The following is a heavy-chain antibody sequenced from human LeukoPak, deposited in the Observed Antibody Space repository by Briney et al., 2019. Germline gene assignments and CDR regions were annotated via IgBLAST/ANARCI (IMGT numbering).Heavy chain of an antibody. J-gene: IGHJ1*01. CDR1: GGTFSSYA. Sequence: ASVKVSCKASGGTFSSYAISWVRQAPGQGLEWMGGIIPIFGTANYAQKFQGRVTITTDESTSTAYMELSSLRSEDTAAYYCARDSSSSHYEYFQHWGQGTLVTVSS. V-gene: IGHV1-69*05. CDR2: IIPIFGTA. CDR3: ARDSSSSHYEYFQH. D-gene: IGHD6-6*01.